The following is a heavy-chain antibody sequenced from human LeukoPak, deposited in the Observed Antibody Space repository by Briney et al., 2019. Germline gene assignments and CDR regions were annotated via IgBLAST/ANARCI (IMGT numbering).Heavy chain of an antibody. CDR2: ISGSGGST. V-gene: IGHV3-23*01. D-gene: IGHD1-26*01. J-gene: IGHJ6*02. CDR1: GFTFSSYA. Sequence: GGSLRLSCAASGFTFSSYAMSWVRQAPGKGLEWVSAISGSGGSTYYADSVKGRFTISRDNSKNTLYLQMNSLRAEDTAVYYCAKIPVGNYYYYGMDVWGQGTTVTVSS. CDR3: AKIPVGNYYYYGMDV.